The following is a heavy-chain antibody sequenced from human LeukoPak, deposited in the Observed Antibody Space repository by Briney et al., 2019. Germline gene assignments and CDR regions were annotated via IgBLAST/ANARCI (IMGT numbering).Heavy chain of an antibody. CDR2: ISGSGGST. V-gene: IGHV3-23*01. D-gene: IGHD1-26*01. J-gene: IGHJ6*02. CDR1: GFTFSSYA. Sequence: GGSLRLSCAASGFTFSSYAMSWVRQAPGKGLEWVSAISGSGGSTYYADSVKGRFTISRDNSKNTLYLQMNSLRAEDTAVYYCAKIPVGNYYYYGMDVWGQGTTVTVSS. CDR3: AKIPVGNYYYYGMDV.